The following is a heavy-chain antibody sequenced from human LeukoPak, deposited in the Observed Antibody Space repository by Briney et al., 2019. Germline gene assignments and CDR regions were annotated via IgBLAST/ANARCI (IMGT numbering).Heavy chain of an antibody. CDR1: GGSISSGGYY. CDR3: ARESGEEYYYDSSGYYYYYYGMDV. V-gene: IGHV4-61*02. J-gene: IGHJ6*02. D-gene: IGHD3-22*01. CDR2: IYTSGST. Sequence: SSETLSLTCTVSGGSISSGGYYWSWIRQPAGKGLEWIGRIYTSGSTNYNPSLKSRVTISVDTSKNQFSLKLSSVTAADTAVYYCARESGEEYYYDSSGYYYYYYGMDVWGQGTTVTVSS.